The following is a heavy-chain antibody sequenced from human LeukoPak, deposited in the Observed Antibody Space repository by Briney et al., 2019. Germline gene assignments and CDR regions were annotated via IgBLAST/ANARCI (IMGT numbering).Heavy chain of an antibody. J-gene: IGHJ4*02. CDR1: GGSISSYY. CDR3: AGGPRYYDSSAYYRFHY. CDR2: IYYSGST. V-gene: IGHV4-59*01. Sequence: SSETLSLTCTVSGGSISSYYWSWIRQPPGKGLEWIGYIYYSGSTNYNPSLKSRVTISVDTSKNQFSLKLSSVTAEDRAVYYCAGGPRYYDSSAYYRFHYWGQGTLVTVSS. D-gene: IGHD3-22*01.